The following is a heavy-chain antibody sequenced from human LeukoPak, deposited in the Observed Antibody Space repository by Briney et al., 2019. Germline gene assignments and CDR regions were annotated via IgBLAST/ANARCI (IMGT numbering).Heavy chain of an antibody. J-gene: IGHJ5*02. CDR2: ISWNSGSI. D-gene: IGHD3-10*01. V-gene: IGHV3-9*01. CDR3: AREGAPVLWFGELRWFDP. Sequence: GGPLRLSCAASGFTFDDYAMHWVRQAPGKGLEWVSGISWNSGSIGYADSVKGRFTISRDNAKNSLYLQMNSLRAEDTAVYYCAREGAPVLWFGELRWFDPWGQGTLVTVSS. CDR1: GFTFDDYA.